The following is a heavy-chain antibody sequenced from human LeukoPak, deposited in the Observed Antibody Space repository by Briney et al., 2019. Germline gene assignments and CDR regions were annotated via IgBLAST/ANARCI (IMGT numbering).Heavy chain of an antibody. CDR3: ARGRGSGSYYYYYYGMDV. CDR2: INNSGRT. V-gene: IGHV4-34*01. J-gene: IGHJ6*04. CDR1: GGFLSGYY. Sequence: SERLSLTSAVYGGFLSGYYSSWIRPPPGKGREWVGEINNSGRTNYNPSPKSRVTISVDTSKNQFSLKLSSVTAADTAVYYCARGRGSGSYYYYYYGMDVWGKGTTVTVSS. D-gene: IGHD3-10*01.